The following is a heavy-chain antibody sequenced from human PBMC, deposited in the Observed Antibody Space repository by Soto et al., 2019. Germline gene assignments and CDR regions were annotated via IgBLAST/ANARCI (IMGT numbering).Heavy chain of an antibody. V-gene: IGHV4-34*01. CDR1: GGSFSGYY. Sequence: ETLSLTCAVYGGSFSGYYWSWIRQPPGKGLEWIGEINHSGSTNYNPSLKSRVTISVDTSKNQFSLKLSSVTAADTAVYYCASRDDFWNSFDPQGQGTLVTVSS. J-gene: IGHJ5*02. CDR2: INHSGST. D-gene: IGHD3-3*01. CDR3: ASRDDFWNSFDP.